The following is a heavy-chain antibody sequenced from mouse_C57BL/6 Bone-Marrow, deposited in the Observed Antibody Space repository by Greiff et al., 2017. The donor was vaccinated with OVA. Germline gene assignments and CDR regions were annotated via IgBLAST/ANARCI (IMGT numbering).Heavy chain of an antibody. Sequence: ESGAELVRPGASVTLSCKASGYTFTDYEMHWVKQTPVHGLEWIGAIDPETGGTAYNQKFKGKAILTADKSSSTAYMELRSLTSEDSAVYYCTRFDGYYEYYFDDWGQGTTLTVSS. D-gene: IGHD2-3*01. V-gene: IGHV1-15*01. CDR3: TRFDGYYEYYFDD. CDR1: GYTFTDYE. CDR2: IDPETGGT. J-gene: IGHJ2*01.